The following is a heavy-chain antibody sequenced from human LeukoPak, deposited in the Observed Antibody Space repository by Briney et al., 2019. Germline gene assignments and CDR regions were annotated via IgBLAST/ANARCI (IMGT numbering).Heavy chain of an antibody. D-gene: IGHD3-3*01. Sequence: SETLSLTCAVYGGSFSGYYWSRIRQPPGKGLEWIGEINHSGSTNYNPSLKSRVTISVDTSKNQFSLKLSSVTAADTAVYYCARSGYDFWSGYYKYYYYGMDVWGQGTTVTVSS. J-gene: IGHJ6*02. CDR3: ARSGYDFWSGYYKYYYYGMDV. V-gene: IGHV4-34*01. CDR2: INHSGST. CDR1: GGSFSGYY.